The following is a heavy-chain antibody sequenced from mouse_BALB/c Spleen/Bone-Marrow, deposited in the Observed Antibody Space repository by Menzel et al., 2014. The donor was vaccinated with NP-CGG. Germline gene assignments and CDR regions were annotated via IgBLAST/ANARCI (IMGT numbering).Heavy chain of an antibody. CDR1: GFTFSSFG. J-gene: IGHJ2*01. CDR2: ISNGCSTI. V-gene: IGHV5-17*02. Sequence: EVQLVESGGGLVQPGGSRKLSCAASGFTFSSFGVHWVRQAPEKGLEWVAYISNGCSTIYYADTVKGRFTISRDNPKNTLFLQMTSLRSEDTAMYYCARGKYGYDYWGQGTTLTVSS. D-gene: IGHD2-10*02. CDR3: ARGKYGYDY.